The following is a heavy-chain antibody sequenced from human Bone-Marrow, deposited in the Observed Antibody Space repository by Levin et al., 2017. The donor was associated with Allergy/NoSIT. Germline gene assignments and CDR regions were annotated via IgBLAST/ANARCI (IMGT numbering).Heavy chain of an antibody. D-gene: IGHD3-16*02. J-gene: IGHJ4*02. Sequence: SETLSLTCAVSGGSLTNGDYYWSWLRQSPGKGLEWIGYIYYSGSTYYNPSVKSRGLISIDTSENQVALKLKSVTAADTAVYFCARAAYYEFVWGSFRCFDHWGQGSLVTVSS. CDR3: ARAAYYEFVWGSFRCFDH. CDR1: GGSLTNGDYY. CDR2: IYYSGST. V-gene: IGHV4-30-4*01.